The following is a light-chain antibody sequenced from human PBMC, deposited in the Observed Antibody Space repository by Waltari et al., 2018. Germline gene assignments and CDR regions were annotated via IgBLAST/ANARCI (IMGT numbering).Light chain of an antibody. Sequence: QSVLTQPPSVSGAPGQRVTISCTGSTSNMGAGYDVQRYQHLPGRGPKLLIYGNTNRPSGVPDRFSGYKSGTSASLAISGLQAEDEADYYCQSYHSSLSGSRVFGTGTKVTVL. CDR2: GNT. V-gene: IGLV1-40*01. CDR1: TSNMGAGYD. J-gene: IGLJ1*01. CDR3: QSYHSSLSGSRV.